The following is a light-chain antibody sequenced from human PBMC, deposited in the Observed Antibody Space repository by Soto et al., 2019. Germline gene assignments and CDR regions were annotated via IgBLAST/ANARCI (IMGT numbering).Light chain of an antibody. CDR3: QHDNTYSAP. CDR2: KAS. Sequence: DIPMTEAPSAPSGYIGYRFTITCLASQTISSWLAWYQQKPGKAPKLLIYKASTLKSGVPSRFSGSGSGTEFTLTISILQPDDFTPYYCQHDNTYSAPFG. V-gene: IGKV1-5*03. J-gene: IGKJ5*01. CDR1: QTISSW.